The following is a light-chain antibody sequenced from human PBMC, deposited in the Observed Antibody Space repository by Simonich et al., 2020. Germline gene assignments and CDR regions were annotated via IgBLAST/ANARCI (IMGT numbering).Light chain of an antibody. Sequence: EIVLTQSPGTLSLSPGDRATLSCRASQSVSSSYLAWYQQKPGLAPRLLIYDASSRATGIPDRFSGSGSGTDFTLTISRLEPEDFAVYYCQQYYSTPPLTFGGGTKVEIK. J-gene: IGKJ4*01. CDR2: DAS. CDR3: QQYYSTPPLT. CDR1: QSVSSSY. V-gene: IGKV3D-20*01.